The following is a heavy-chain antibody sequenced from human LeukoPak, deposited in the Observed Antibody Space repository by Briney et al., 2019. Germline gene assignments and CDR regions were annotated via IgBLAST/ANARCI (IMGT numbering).Heavy chain of an antibody. CDR1: GVSISGFY. CDR2: SHTGGSI. Sequence: SETLSLTCTVSGVSISGFYWNWIRQPPRKGLEWVGYSHTGGSISSNPSLNSRVAFSIDTSKNQVSLRLNSVTATDTAVYYCARRRGGFGEGEFDYWGQGIPVTVST. D-gene: IGHD3-10*01. J-gene: IGHJ4*02. V-gene: IGHV4-4*08. CDR3: ARRRGGFGEGEFDY.